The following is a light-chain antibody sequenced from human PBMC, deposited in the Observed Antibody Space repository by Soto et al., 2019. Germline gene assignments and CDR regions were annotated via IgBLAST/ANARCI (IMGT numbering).Light chain of an antibody. Sequence: DVHLTQSTSFLSASVGDRVTITCRASQGISSYLAWYQQSPGKAPNLLIYAASILQSGVPSRFSGSGSGTEFTLTISSLQPEDFATYYCQQLNNFPYTFGQGTKLEIK. CDR2: AAS. CDR3: QQLNNFPYT. V-gene: IGKV1-9*01. CDR1: QGISSY. J-gene: IGKJ2*01.